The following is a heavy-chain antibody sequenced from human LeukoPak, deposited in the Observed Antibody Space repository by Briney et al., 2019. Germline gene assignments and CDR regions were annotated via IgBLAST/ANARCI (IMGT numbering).Heavy chain of an antibody. CDR1: GGSLSSYY. Sequence: SETLSLTCTVSGGSLSSYYWSWMRQPPGKGLEWIGYIYYSGSTNYNPSLKSRVTISVDTSKNQFSLKLSSVTAADTAVYYCARGQGDCSGGSCYYYFDYWGQGTLVTVSS. CDR2: IYYSGST. V-gene: IGHV4-59*01. CDR3: ARGQGDCSGGSCYYYFDY. D-gene: IGHD2-15*01. J-gene: IGHJ4*02.